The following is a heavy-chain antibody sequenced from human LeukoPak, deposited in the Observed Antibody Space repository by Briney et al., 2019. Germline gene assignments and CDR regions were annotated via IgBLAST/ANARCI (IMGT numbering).Heavy chain of an antibody. V-gene: IGHV3-23*01. CDR1: TFTFSSYA. CDR3: AKICGSGFFDY. J-gene: IGHJ4*02. Sequence: AGSLSLSSAASTFTFSSYAMSWVRQPPGKGLEWDAAISGSGGSTYYADSVKGRFTISRDNSKNTLYLQMNSLRAEDTAVYYCAKICGSGFFDYWGQGTLVTVSS. D-gene: IGHD2-15*01. CDR2: ISGSGGST.